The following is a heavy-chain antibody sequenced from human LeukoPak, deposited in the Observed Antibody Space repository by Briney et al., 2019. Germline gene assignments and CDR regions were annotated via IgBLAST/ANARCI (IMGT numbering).Heavy chain of an antibody. V-gene: IGHV3-23*01. CDR2: ISNSGTIT. CDR3: TTESFHY. Sequence: GGSLRLSCAVSGFTFGRFAMNWVRQAPGKGLEWVSIISNSGTITSYADSVKGRFTISRDNSKNTVYLQMNSLRAEDTAIYYCTTESFHYWGQGSLVAVSS. CDR1: GFTFGRFA. J-gene: IGHJ4*02. D-gene: IGHD3-10*01.